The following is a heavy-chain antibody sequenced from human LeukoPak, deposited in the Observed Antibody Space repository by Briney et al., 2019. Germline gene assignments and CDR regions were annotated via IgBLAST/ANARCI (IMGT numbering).Heavy chain of an antibody. CDR3: ARELYSSAWRSLGY. CDR1: GFTVSSNY. D-gene: IGHD6-19*01. J-gene: IGHJ4*02. CDR2: IYSGGST. Sequence: GGSLRLSCAASGFTVSSNYMSWVRQAPGKGLDWVSVIYSGGSTYYADSVKGRFTISRDNSKNTLYLQMNSLRAEDTAVYYCARELYSSAWRSLGYWGQGTLVTVSS. V-gene: IGHV3-53*01.